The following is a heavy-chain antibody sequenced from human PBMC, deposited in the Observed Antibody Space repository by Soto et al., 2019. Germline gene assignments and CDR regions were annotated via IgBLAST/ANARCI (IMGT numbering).Heavy chain of an antibody. J-gene: IGHJ4*02. D-gene: IGHD3-22*01. CDR2: ISYDGSNK. Sequence: GGSLRLSCAASGFTFSSYAMHWVRQAPGKGLEWVAVISYDGSNKYYADSVKGRFTISRDNSKNTLYLQMNSLRAEDTAVYYCARDSPGSGYYFDYWGQGTLVTVSS. CDR3: ARDSPGSGYYFDY. V-gene: IGHV3-30-3*01. CDR1: GFTFSSYA.